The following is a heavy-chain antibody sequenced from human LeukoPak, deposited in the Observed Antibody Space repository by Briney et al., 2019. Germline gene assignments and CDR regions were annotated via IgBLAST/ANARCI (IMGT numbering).Heavy chain of an antibody. Sequence: PGGSLRLSCAASGFTFSSYAMSWVRQAPGKGLEWVSAISGSGGSTYYADSVKGRFTISRDNSKNTLYLQMNSLRAEDTAVYYCARGAYYYDSSGYGTDYWGQGTLVTVSS. J-gene: IGHJ4*02. D-gene: IGHD3-22*01. CDR3: ARGAYYYDSSGYGTDY. V-gene: IGHV3-23*01. CDR1: GFTFSSYA. CDR2: ISGSGGST.